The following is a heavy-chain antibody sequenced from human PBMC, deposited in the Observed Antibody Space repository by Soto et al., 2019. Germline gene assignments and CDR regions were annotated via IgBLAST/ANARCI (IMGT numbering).Heavy chain of an antibody. V-gene: IGHV3-74*01. J-gene: IGHJ6*03. CDR2: IDKVGTES. Sequence: EVQLVESGGGLVQPGGSLRLSCAASEFTFSGRSVHWVRQAPGKGLVWVSGIDKVGTESTYADSVKGRFTSSRDNAKNAVYLQRNSLSVEDTAVYYCARGWFGPDVWGKGTRVTCSS. CDR1: EFTFSGRS. CDR3: ARGWFGPDV. D-gene: IGHD3-10*01.